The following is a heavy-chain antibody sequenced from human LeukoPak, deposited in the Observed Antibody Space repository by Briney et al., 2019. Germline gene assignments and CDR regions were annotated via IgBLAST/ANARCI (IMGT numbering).Heavy chain of an antibody. CDR1: GFTFSGSA. J-gene: IGHJ6*03. CDR2: IWSTANTYAT. V-gene: IGHV3-73*01. Sequence: QSGGTLRLSCAASGFTFSGSAIHWVRQASGRELEWLGRIWSTANTYATAYEASVKGRFTISRDDSKNTAYLQMNSLKTEDTAVYYCSRQPLEGYYYHYMDFWGKGTTVTISS. CDR3: SRQPLEGYYYHYMDF.